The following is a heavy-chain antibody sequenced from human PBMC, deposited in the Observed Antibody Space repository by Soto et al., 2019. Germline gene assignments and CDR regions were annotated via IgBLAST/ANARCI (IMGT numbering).Heavy chain of an antibody. J-gene: IGHJ6*02. V-gene: IGHV1-69*13. CDR3: ARDSRIAVPDYYYYGMDV. D-gene: IGHD6-19*01. CDR2: IIPIFGTA. Sequence: GASVKVSCKASGGTFSSYAISWVRRAPGQGLEWMGGIIPIFGTANYAQKFQGRVTITADESTSTAYMELSSLRSEDTAVYYCARDSRIAVPDYYYYGMDVWGQGTTVTVSS. CDR1: GGTFSSYA.